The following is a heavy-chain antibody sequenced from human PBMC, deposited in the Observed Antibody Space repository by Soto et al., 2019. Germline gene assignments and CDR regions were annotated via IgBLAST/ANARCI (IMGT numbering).Heavy chain of an antibody. V-gene: IGHV3-30-3*01. CDR1: GFTFSSYA. CDR3: ARGWWEYQLLERYGLDY. CDR2: ISYDGSNK. Sequence: GESLKISCAASGFTFSSYAMHWVRQAPGKGLEWVAVISYDGSNKYYADSVKGRFTISRDNSKNTLYLQMNSLRAEDTAVYYCARGWWEYQLLERYGLDYWGQGTLVTVSS. D-gene: IGHD2-2*01. J-gene: IGHJ4*02.